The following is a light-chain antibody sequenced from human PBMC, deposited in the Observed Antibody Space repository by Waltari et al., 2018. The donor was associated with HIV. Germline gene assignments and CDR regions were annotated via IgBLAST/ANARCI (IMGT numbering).Light chain of an antibody. CDR1: NNDIGSYSY. V-gene: IGLV2-11*01. CDR2: DFH. Sequence: QSALTQPRSVSGSPGKSVTISCTGSNNDIGSYSYVSWYQHHPGEPPTLIIYDFHQLPVGAHDRFSGSRSGNTASLTISGLQTEDESDYYCCSYAGTNIWVFGTGTKVTV. CDR3: CSYAGTNIWV. J-gene: IGLJ1*01.